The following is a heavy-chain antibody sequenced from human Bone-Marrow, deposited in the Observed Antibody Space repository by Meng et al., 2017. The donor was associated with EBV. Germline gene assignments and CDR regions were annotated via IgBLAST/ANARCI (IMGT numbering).Heavy chain of an antibody. Sequence: QVQLLHSGAELKKPGASVKVFCTVPGYIFTTYAIHWVRQAPGQRLEWMGWINAAIANTKYSQRLHDRLTITSDTSANTVYMELSSLTSEDTALYYCAASPGDPRAGIDSWGQGTLVTVSS. V-gene: IGHV1-3*01. CDR1: GYIFTTYA. CDR2: INAAIANT. D-gene: IGHD4-17*01. J-gene: IGHJ4*02. CDR3: AASPGDPRAGIDS.